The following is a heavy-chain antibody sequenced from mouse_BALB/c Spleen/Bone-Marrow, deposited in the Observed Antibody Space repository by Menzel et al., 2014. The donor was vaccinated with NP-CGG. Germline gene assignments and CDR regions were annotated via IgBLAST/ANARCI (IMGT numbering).Heavy chain of an antibody. CDR1: GYTFTDHA. CDR2: ISGYYGDA. V-gene: IGHV1S137*01. Sequence: VQLXXSGAKLVRPGVSVKISCKGSGYTFTDHAMHWVKQSHAKSLEWIGLISGYYGDAIYNQKFKGKATMTVDKSSSTAYMELARLTSEDSAIYYCARSGKVRNAMDYWXQGTSVTVSX. D-gene: IGHD2-14*01. J-gene: IGHJ4*01. CDR3: ARSGKVRNAMDY.